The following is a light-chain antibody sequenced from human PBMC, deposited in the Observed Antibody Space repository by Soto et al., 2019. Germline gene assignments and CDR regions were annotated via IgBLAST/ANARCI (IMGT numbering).Light chain of an antibody. J-gene: IGLJ3*02. Sequence: QSALTQPASVSGSPGQSITIPCPGTNRDVGSYNLVSWYQQRPGEAPKLIISEVRNRPSGISYRFTGSKSGNTASLTISGLQAEDEADYYCSSYTTTSTLVFGGGTKVTVL. V-gene: IGLV2-14*01. CDR3: SSYTTTSTLV. CDR1: NRDVGSYNL. CDR2: EVR.